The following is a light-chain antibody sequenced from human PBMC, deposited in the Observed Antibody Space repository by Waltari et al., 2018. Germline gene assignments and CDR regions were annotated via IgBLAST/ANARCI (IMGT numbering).Light chain of an antibody. J-gene: IGKJ1*01. CDR3: QQSSNWPRT. V-gene: IGKV3-15*01. CDR2: GAS. Sequence: EIVMTQSPATLSVSPGGRATLSCRASQSVSSNLAWYQQKPGQAPRLLIYGASTRATGIPARFSGSGSGTELTLTISSLQSEDFAVYYCQQSSNWPRTFGQGTKVEIK. CDR1: QSVSSN.